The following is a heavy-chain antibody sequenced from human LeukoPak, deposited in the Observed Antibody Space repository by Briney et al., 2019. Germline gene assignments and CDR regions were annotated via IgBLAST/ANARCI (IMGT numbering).Heavy chain of an antibody. CDR3: ARDQYSSSWYWFDP. V-gene: IGHV4-59*01. CDR2: IYYSGST. D-gene: IGHD6-13*01. J-gene: IGHJ5*02. CDR1: GGSISSYY. Sequence: KPSETLSLICTVSGGSISSYYWSWIRQPPGKGLEWIGYIYYSGSTNYNPSLKSRVTMSVDTSKNQFSLKLSSVTAADTAVYYCARDQYSSSWYWFDPWGQGTLVTVSS.